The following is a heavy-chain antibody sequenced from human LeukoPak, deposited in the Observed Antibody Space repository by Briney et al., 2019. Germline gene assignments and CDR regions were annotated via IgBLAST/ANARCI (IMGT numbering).Heavy chain of an antibody. J-gene: IGHJ4*02. D-gene: IGHD6-13*01. CDR3: ARSQGSSWHEEPDAFDY. Sequence: ASVKVSCKASGYTFTSYAMNWVRQAPGQGLEWMGWINTNTGNPTYAQGFTGRFVFSLDTSVSTAYLQISSLKAVDTAVYYCARSQGSSWHEEPDAFDYWGQGTLVTVSS. CDR2: INTNTGNP. V-gene: IGHV7-4-1*02. CDR1: GYTFTSYA.